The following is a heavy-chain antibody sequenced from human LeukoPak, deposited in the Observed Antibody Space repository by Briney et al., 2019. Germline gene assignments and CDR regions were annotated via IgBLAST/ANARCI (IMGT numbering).Heavy chain of an antibody. J-gene: IGHJ4*02. CDR1: GFTFSSYA. D-gene: IGHD2-15*01. V-gene: IGHV3-23*01. CDR2: ISGSGGST. Sequence: GGSLRLSCAASGFTFSSYAMSWVRQAPGKGLEWVSAISGSGGSTYYADSVKGRFTISRDNSKNTLYLQMNSLRAEDTAVYYCAAIFVVVVAATDFDYWGQGTLVTVSS. CDR3: AAIFVVVVAATDFDY.